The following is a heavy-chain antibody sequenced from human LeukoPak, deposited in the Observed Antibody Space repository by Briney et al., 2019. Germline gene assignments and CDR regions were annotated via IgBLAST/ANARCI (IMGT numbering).Heavy chain of an antibody. CDR1: GFTFSSYD. CDR2: IGTAGDT. D-gene: IGHD6-13*01. Sequence: GGSLRLSCAASGFTFSSYDMHWVRQGTGKGLEWVSGIGTAGDTYYPGSMKGRFTISRENAKNSLYLQMNTLKAGDTAMYYCARAYGSSRPIDYWGQGTLVTVSS. V-gene: IGHV3-13*01. J-gene: IGHJ4*02. CDR3: ARAYGSSRPIDY.